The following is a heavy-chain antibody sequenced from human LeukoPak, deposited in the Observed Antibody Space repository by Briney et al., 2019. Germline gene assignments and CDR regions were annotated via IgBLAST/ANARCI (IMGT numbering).Heavy chain of an antibody. Sequence: GGSLGLSCAASGFTFSSYSMNWVRQAPGKGLEWVSSISSSSSYIYYADSVKGRFTISRDNAKNSLYLQMNSLRAEDTAVYYCARDWDMVRGVMRGYFDYWGQGTLVTVSS. J-gene: IGHJ4*02. CDR1: GFTFSSYS. V-gene: IGHV3-21*01. D-gene: IGHD3-10*01. CDR3: ARDWDMVRGVMRGYFDY. CDR2: ISSSSSYI.